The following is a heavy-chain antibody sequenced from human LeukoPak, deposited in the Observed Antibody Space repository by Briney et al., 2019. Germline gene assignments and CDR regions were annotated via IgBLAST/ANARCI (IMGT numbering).Heavy chain of an antibody. Sequence: PGGSLRLSCAASGFTFDDYAMHWVRQAPGKGLEWVSGISWNSGSIGYADSVKGRFTISRDNAKNSLYLQMNSLRAEDTALYYCAKDGRIAAAGYYFDYWGQGTLVTVSS. V-gene: IGHV3-9*01. D-gene: IGHD6-13*01. CDR2: ISWNSGSI. CDR1: GFTFDDYA. CDR3: AKDGRIAAAGYYFDY. J-gene: IGHJ4*02.